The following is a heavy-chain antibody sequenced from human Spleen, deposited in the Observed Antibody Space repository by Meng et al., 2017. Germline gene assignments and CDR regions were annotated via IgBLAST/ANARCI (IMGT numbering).Heavy chain of an antibody. D-gene: IGHD4-11*01. Sequence: QWKLHRWGAGLLKPSEPLSLPCVVSGGSFSDYYWSWIRQPPGKGLEWIGEINHSGSTNYNPSLESRATISVDTSQNNLSLKLSSVTAADSAVYYCARGPTTMAHDFDYWGQGTLVTVSS. CDR1: GGSFSDYY. J-gene: IGHJ4*02. CDR2: INHSGST. V-gene: IGHV4-34*01. CDR3: ARGPTTMAHDFDY.